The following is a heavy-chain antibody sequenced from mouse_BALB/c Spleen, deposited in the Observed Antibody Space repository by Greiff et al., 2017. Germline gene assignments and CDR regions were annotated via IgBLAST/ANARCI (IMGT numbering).Heavy chain of an antibody. J-gene: IGHJ2*01. CDR3: ARGGGYGNYFAY. Sequence: DVKLVESGGGLVKPGGSLKLSCAASGFTFSSYAMSWVRQTPEKRLEWVASISSGGSTYYPDSVKGRFTISRDNARNILYLQMSSLGSEDTAMYYCARGGGYGNYFAYWGRGTTLTVSS. CDR2: ISSGGST. CDR1: GFTFSSYA. D-gene: IGHD2-10*02. V-gene: IGHV5-6-5*01.